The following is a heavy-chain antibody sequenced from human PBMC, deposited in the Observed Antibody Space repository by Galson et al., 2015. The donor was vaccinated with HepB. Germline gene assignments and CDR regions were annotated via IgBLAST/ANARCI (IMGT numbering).Heavy chain of an antibody. J-gene: IGHJ6*02. CDR2: IDPSDFYT. V-gene: IGHV5-10-1*01. CDR3: ARQSKIVVPASDQHGMDV. Sequence: KPGESLRISCKGSGYIFTTYWINWVRQMPGKGLEWMGRIDPSDFYTDYSPSFQGHVSISADKSVNTAFLYWSSLKASDTAIYYCARQSKIVVPASDQHGMDVWGQGTTVTVSS. D-gene: IGHD3-22*01. CDR1: GYIFTTYW.